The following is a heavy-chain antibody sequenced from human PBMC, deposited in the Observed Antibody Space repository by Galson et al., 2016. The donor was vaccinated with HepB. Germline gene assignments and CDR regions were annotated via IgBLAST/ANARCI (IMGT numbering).Heavy chain of an antibody. CDR1: GFTFSSYW. CDR2: ITHTTYTI. Sequence: SLRLSCAASGFTFSSYWMSWVRQAPGKGLEWVSHITHTTYTIYYADSVKGRFTISRDNAKNSVYLQMNSLRDEDTAVYYCARDGGGGYNLDYWGQGTTVTVSS. V-gene: IGHV3-48*02. CDR3: ARDGGGGYNLDY. D-gene: IGHD5-12*01. J-gene: IGHJ4*03.